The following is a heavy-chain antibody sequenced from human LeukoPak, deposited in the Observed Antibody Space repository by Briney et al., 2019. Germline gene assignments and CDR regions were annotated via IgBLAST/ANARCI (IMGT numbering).Heavy chain of an antibody. CDR1: GYTFTSCF. V-gene: IGHV1-46*01. Sequence: ASVKVSCKASGYTFTSCFIHWVRQAPGQGLERMGVINPSGGSTSYAQKFQGRVTMTRDTSTSTVSMELSSLRFEDTAVYYCARGPYSGDWHFDFWGQGTLVTVSS. CDR2: INPSGGST. J-gene: IGHJ4*02. D-gene: IGHD6-19*01. CDR3: ARGPYSGDWHFDF.